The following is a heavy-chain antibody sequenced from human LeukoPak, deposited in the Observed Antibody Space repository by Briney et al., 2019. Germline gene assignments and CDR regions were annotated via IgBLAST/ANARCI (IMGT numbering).Heavy chain of an antibody. CDR2: IYYSGST. D-gene: IGHD3-16*01. V-gene: IGHV4-59*01. CDR3: AREVWNYGMDV. CDR1: GGSISSYY. J-gene: IGHJ6*02. Sequence: SETLSLTCTVSGGSISSYYWSWIRQPPGKGLEWIGYIYYSGSTNYNPSLKSRVTISVDTSKNQFSLKLSSVTAADTAVYYCAREVWNYGMDVWGQGTTVTVSS.